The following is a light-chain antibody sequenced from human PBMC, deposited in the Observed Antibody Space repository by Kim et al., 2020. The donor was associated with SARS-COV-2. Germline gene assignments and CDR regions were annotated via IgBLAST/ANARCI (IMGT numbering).Light chain of an antibody. Sequence: GQSATVSCSGTSSYVSYYNSVSWYQQQPGKAPKLIIYDVSERASGVSNRFSGPQSGNTASLTIYGLRAEDEADYYCSSHTTSSTYVFGVGTKVTVL. V-gene: IGLV2-14*04. J-gene: IGLJ1*01. CDR1: SSYVSYYNS. CDR3: SSHTTSSTYV. CDR2: DVS.